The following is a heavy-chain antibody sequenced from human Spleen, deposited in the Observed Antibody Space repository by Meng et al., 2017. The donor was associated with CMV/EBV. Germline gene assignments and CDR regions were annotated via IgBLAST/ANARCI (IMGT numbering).Heavy chain of an antibody. V-gene: IGHV1-69*05. CDR2: IIPIFGTG. CDR3: TGNDQLLMYYLDS. J-gene: IGHJ4*02. Sequence: SVKVSCKASGGTFNSYAISWVRQAPGQGPEWMGGIIPIFGTGRYEQKFQGRVTITMDESTSAAYMELSSLRSEDSAMYYCTGNDQLLMYYLDSWGQGTLVTVSS. CDR1: GGTFNSYA. D-gene: IGHD1-1*01.